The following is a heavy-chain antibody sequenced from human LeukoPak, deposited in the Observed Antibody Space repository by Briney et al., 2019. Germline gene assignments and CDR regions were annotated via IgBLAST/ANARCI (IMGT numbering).Heavy chain of an antibody. D-gene: IGHD2-2*01. V-gene: IGHV3-21*01. J-gene: IGHJ3*02. Sequence: GGSLRLSCAASGFTFSSFDMDWVRQAPGKGLEWVSSIRGSSSYMYYADSVRGRVTVSRDNAKNSLSLQMNSLRAEDTAVYYCARPLVPAARDALYIWNQRTLVTVSS. CDR1: GFTFSSFD. CDR2: IRGSSSYM. CDR3: ARPLVPAARDALYI.